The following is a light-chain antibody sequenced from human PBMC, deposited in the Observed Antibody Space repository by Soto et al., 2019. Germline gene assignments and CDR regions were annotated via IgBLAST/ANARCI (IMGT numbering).Light chain of an antibody. Sequence: EIVLPQSPATLSLSPGERAPLSCRASQGVSRYLAWYQQKPGQSPRLLIYDTSNRATGIPARFSGSGSGTDFTLTISSLEPEDFAVYYCQQRSNWLVGPGTKVDIK. CDR2: DTS. J-gene: IGKJ3*01. CDR1: QGVSRY. V-gene: IGKV3-11*01. CDR3: QQRSNWL.